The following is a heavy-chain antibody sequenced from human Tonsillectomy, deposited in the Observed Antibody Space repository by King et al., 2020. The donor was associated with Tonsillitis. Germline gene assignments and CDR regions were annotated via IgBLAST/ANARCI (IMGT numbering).Heavy chain of an antibody. J-gene: IGHJ4*02. V-gene: IGHV3-33*05. D-gene: IGHD6-19*01. CDR3: ARERLYSSDWGIDY. CDR1: GFAFRSYG. Sequence: HVQLVESGGGVVQPGRSLRLSCASSGFAFRSYGMHWVRQAPGKGLEWVAVISYDATRQNYADSVKGRFTISRDNSKNTLYLQMNSLSAEDTAVYYCARERLYSSDWGIDYWGQGSLVTVSS. CDR2: ISYDATRQ.